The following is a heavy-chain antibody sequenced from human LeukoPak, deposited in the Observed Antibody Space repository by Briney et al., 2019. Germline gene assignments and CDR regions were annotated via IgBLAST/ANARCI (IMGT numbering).Heavy chain of an antibody. CDR1: GFTFSSYT. V-gene: IGHV3-21*01. CDR3: TGQQGMDY. CDR2: ISRSSSSI. D-gene: IGHD7-27*01. Sequence: GGSLRLSCAASGFTFSSYTMNWVSQAPGKGLEWVSSISRSSSSIYYADSVKGRLTNSRGNAENSLYLQMMSLRAEDTAVYYCTGQQGMDYWGQGTLVAVCS. J-gene: IGHJ4*02.